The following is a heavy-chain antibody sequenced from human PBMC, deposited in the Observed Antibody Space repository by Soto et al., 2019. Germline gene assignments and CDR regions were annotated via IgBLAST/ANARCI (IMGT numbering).Heavy chain of an antibody. CDR1: GFTFSGYA. Sequence: LRRSCAASGFTFSGYAISWVRQAPGKGLEWVSALSGSGVSTHYADSVKGRFTISRDNSKNTLYLQMNSLRAEDTALYYCAKDRGTNYYFYGMDVWGQGTTVTVSS. J-gene: IGHJ6*02. CDR2: LSGSGVST. D-gene: IGHD1-7*01. V-gene: IGHV3-23*01. CDR3: AKDRGTNYYFYGMDV.